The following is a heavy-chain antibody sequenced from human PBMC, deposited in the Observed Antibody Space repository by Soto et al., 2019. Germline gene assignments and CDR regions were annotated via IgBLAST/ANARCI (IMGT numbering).Heavy chain of an antibody. V-gene: IGHV4-59*01. CDR3: ARSYPNTIFGVVPSRGLDV. J-gene: IGHJ6*02. Sequence: SETLSLTCIVSGVSISSNYWSWIRQPPGQGLEWIGYIHYTGNTNFNPSLKNRVIISVDTSKNQFSLRLSSVTAADTAVYYCARSYPNTIFGVVPSRGLDVWGQGTTFTVSS. CDR1: GVSISSNY. D-gene: IGHD3-3*01. CDR2: IHYTGNT.